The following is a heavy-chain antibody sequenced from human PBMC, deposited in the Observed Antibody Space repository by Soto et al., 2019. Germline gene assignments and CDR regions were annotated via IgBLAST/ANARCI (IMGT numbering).Heavy chain of an antibody. CDR3: ARGGQDFWSGPFDY. Sequence: SETLSLTCTVSGASISSSYWSWIRQSPGKGLEWIGRIDNSGSTNYNPSLKSRITMSADTSRNQFSLKLNSVTAADTAVYYCARGGQDFWSGPFDYWGQGALVTVSS. D-gene: IGHD3-3*01. CDR1: GASISSSY. J-gene: IGHJ4*02. V-gene: IGHV4-4*07. CDR2: IDNSGST.